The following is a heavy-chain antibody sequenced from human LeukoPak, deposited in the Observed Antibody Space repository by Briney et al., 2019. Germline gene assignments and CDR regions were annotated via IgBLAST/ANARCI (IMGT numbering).Heavy chain of an antibody. D-gene: IGHD3-10*01. CDR2: ISPSGGST. J-gene: IGHJ6*03. Sequence: ASVKVSCKAFGYTFTGYWMHWVRQAPGQGPEWMGVISPSGGSTIYAQKSKGRVTLTRDMSTSTDYLELSSLRSEDTAVYYCARDLWPVDYYYYMDVWGKGTTVTISS. CDR1: GYTFTGYW. V-gene: IGHV1-46*01. CDR3: ARDLWPVDYYYYMDV.